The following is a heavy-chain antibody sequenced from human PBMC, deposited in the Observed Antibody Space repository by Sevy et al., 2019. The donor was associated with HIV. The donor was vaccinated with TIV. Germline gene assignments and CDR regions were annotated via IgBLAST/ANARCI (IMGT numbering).Heavy chain of an antibody. CDR1: GYTLTELS. J-gene: IGHJ4*02. CDR2: FDPEDGET. V-gene: IGHV1-24*01. D-gene: IGHD3-22*01. CDR3: ATTKDYYDSSGYPFDY. Sequence: ASVKVSCKVSGYTLTELSMHWVRQAPGKGLEWMGSFDPEDGETIYAQNFQGRATMTEDRSTDTAYMELSSLRSEDTAVYYCATTKDYYDSSGYPFDYWGQGTLVTFSS.